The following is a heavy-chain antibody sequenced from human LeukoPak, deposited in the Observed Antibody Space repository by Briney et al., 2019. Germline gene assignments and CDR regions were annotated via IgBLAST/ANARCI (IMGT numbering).Heavy chain of an antibody. CDR2: IWYDGSNK. CDR3: ARDRTTWYNWNDRRRFDAFDI. V-gene: IGHV3-33*01. J-gene: IGHJ3*02. CDR1: GFTFSSYG. Sequence: PGRSLRLSCAASGFTFSSYGMHWVRQAPGKGLEWEAVIWYDGSNKYYADSVKGRFTISRDNSKNTLYLQMNSLRVEDTAVYYCARDRTTWYNWNDRRRFDAFDIWGQGTMVTVSS. D-gene: IGHD1-20*01.